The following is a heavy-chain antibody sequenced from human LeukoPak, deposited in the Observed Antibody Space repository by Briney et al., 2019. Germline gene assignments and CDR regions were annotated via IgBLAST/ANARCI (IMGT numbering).Heavy chain of an antibody. J-gene: IGHJ3*02. D-gene: IGHD2-15*01. CDR3: ARVPVCSGGSCYSVYTFDI. CDR1: GFTFSSYW. V-gene: IGHV3-7*01. Sequence: GGSLRLSCAASGFTFSSYWMSWVRQAPGKGLEWVANIKQDGSEKYHVDSVKGRFTISRDNAENSLYLQMNSLRAEDTAVYYCARVPVCSGGSCYSVYTFDIWGQGTMVTVSS. CDR2: IKQDGSEK.